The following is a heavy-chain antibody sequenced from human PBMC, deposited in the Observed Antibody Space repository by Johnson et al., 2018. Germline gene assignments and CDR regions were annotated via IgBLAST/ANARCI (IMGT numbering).Heavy chain of an antibody. D-gene: IGHD2-2*01. CDR1: GFSFSICA. CDR3: AKDVLVVPAASRWFDP. CDR2: ISYDGSNK. J-gene: IGHJ5*02. V-gene: IGHV3-30*18. Sequence: QVQLVESGGGVVLPGRSLRLSCAASGFSFSICAMHWVRQAPGKGLEWVAVISYDGSNKYYADSVKGRFTIPRDNSRNTLFLQMNSLRPDDTAIYYCAKDVLVVPAASRWFDPWGQGTLVTVSS.